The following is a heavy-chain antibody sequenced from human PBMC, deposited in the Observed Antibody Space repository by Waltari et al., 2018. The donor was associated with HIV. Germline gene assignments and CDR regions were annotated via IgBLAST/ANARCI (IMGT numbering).Heavy chain of an antibody. Sequence: QVQLHESGPGMVKPSETLSLTCAVSGYSISSDYYWGWIRQPPGKGLEWIGSASRSGITYYSRSLKSRVTISLDTSKNQFSLKLNSVAAADTAVYYCGSGSRRGHSHGIDYWGQGTLVTVSS. CDR3: GSGSRRGHSHGIDY. V-gene: IGHV4-38-2*01. D-gene: IGHD5-18*01. J-gene: IGHJ4*02. CDR1: GYSISSDYY. CDR2: ASRSGIT.